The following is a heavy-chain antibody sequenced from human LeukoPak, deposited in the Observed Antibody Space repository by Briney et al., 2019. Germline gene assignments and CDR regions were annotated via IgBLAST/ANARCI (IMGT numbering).Heavy chain of an antibody. D-gene: IGHD3-10*01. CDR2: ISYDGSNK. V-gene: IGHV3-30*18. J-gene: IGHJ4*02. Sequence: PGGSLRLSCAASGFTFSSYGMHWVRQAPGKGLEWVAVISYDGSNKYYADSVKGRFTISRDNSKNTLYLQMNSLRAEDTAVYYCAKDWLWFGELSYIDYWGQGTLVTVSS. CDR1: GFTFSSYG. CDR3: AKDWLWFGELSYIDY.